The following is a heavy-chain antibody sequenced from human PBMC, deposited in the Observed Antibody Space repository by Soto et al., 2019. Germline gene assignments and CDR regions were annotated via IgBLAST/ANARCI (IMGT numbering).Heavy chain of an antibody. CDR1: GFTFSSYG. CDR2: ISYDGSNK. Sequence: QVQLVESGGGVVQPGRSLRLSCAASGFTFSSYGMHWVRQAPGKGLEWVAVISYDGSNKYYADSVKGRFTISRDNSKNTLYLQMNSLRAEDTAVYYCATNPGAWGFWFDLWGQGTLVTVSS. D-gene: IGHD7-27*01. CDR3: ATNPGAWGFWFDL. J-gene: IGHJ5*02. V-gene: IGHV3-30*03.